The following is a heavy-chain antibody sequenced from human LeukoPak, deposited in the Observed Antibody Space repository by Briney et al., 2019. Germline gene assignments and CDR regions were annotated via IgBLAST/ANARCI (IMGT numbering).Heavy chain of an antibody. CDR2: ISISSSTI. J-gene: IGHJ5*02. V-gene: IGHV3-48*02. CDR1: GFTFSTYS. Sequence: SGGSLRLSCAASGFTFSTYSMNWVRQAPGKGLEWVSYISISSSTIYCADSVKGRFTISRDNAKNSLYLQMNSLRDEDTAVYYCARGPGIAAAEERDWFDPWGQGTLVTVSS. CDR3: ARGPGIAAAEERDWFDP. D-gene: IGHD6-13*01.